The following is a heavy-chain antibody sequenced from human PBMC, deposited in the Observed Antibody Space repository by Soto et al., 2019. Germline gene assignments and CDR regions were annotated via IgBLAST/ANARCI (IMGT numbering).Heavy chain of an antibody. J-gene: IGHJ5*02. CDR1: GYTFTSHA. V-gene: IGHV1-3*05. CDR3: ARDEIAAAVTRWFDP. D-gene: IGHD6-13*01. CDR2: INAGNGNT. Sequence: QVQLVQSGAEEKKPGASVKVSCKASGYTFTSHAMHWVRQAPGQRLEWMGWINAGNGNTKYSQKFQGRVTITTNTTASTAYMELSSLRSEDTAVYYCARDEIAAAVTRWFDPWGQGTLVTVSS.